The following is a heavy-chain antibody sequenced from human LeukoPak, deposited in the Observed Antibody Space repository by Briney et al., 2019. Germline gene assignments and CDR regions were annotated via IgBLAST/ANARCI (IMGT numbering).Heavy chain of an antibody. D-gene: IGHD3-16*01. Sequence: GASVKVSCKTSGYRFTDDYIHWVRQAPGQGLEWMGWINPDTDFTNYAPKFQGRVIMTRDTSIGTAYMEVRRLRYDDTAIYYCAPTSEAYTSNWSVWGQGTLVTVSP. CDR3: APTSEAYTSNWSV. J-gene: IGHJ4*02. CDR1: GYRFTDDY. CDR2: INPDTDFT. V-gene: IGHV1-2*02.